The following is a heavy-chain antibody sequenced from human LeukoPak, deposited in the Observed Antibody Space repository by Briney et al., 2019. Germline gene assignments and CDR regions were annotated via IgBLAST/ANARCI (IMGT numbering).Heavy chain of an antibody. CDR1: GFTFSSYG. Sequence: GGSLRLSCAASGFTFSSYGMHWVRQAPGKGLEWVAFIRYDGSNKYYADSVKGRFTISRDNSKNTLYLQMNSLRAEDTAVYYCAILTLSGSFQTDYWGQGTLVTVSS. J-gene: IGHJ4*02. CDR3: AILTLSGSFQTDY. CDR2: IRYDGSNK. D-gene: IGHD1-26*01. V-gene: IGHV3-30*02.